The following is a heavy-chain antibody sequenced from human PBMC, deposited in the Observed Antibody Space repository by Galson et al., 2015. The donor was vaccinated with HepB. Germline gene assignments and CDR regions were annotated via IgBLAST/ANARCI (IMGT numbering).Heavy chain of an antibody. CDR1: GYTFTGYY. Sequence: SVKVSCKASGYTFTGYYMHWVRQAPGQGLEWMGWINPNSGGTNYAQKFQGRVTMTRDTSISTAYMELSRLRSDDTAVYYCAREYYDSSGYLQAHYFDYWGQGTLVTVSS. V-gene: IGHV1-2*02. D-gene: IGHD3-22*01. CDR3: AREYYDSSGYLQAHYFDY. CDR2: INPNSGGT. J-gene: IGHJ4*02.